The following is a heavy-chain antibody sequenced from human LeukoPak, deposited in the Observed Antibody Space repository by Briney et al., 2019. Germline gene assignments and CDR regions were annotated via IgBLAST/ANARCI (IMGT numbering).Heavy chain of an antibody. CDR1: GYSFTSYW. CDR3: ARVGGRIAARSLREAFDL. CDR2: IYPGDSDT. Sequence: GESLKISCQGFGYSFTSYWIGWARQMPGKGLEWMGVIYPGDSDTRYSPSFQGQVTISADKSISTAYLQWSILKASDTAMYYCARVGGRIAARSLREAFDLWGQGTLVTVSS. V-gene: IGHV5-51*01. J-gene: IGHJ4*02. D-gene: IGHD6-6*01.